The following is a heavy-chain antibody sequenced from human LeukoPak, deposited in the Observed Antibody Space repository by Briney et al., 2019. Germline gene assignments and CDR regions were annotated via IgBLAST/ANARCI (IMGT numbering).Heavy chain of an antibody. CDR3: AKSGGIAALDY. Sequence: GGSLRLSCAASGFTFSSYAMSWVRQAPGKGLEWVSAVSASGGSTYYADSVKGRFTISRDNSKNTLYLQMSSLRAEDTAVYYCAKSGGIAALDYWGQGTLVTVSS. J-gene: IGHJ4*02. CDR1: GFTFSSYA. D-gene: IGHD6-13*01. CDR2: VSASGGST. V-gene: IGHV3-23*01.